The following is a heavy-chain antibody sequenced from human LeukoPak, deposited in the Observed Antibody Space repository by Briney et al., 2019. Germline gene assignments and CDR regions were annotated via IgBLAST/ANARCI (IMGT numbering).Heavy chain of an antibody. V-gene: IGHV1-69*04. CDR1: GGTYA. CDR2: IIPILGLT. CDR3: ARDCGSDCSQAFDI. D-gene: IGHD2-21*02. Sequence: SVKVSCKASGGTYAITWVRQAPGQGLEWMGRIIPILGLTTNAQKFQGRLTISADKSKSTAYMELSSLRSEDTAVYFCARDCGSDCSQAFDIWGQGTMVTVSS. J-gene: IGHJ3*02.